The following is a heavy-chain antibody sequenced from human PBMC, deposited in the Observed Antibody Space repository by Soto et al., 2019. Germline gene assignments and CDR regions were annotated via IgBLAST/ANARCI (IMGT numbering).Heavy chain of an antibody. Sequence: SVKVSCKASGGTFSSYAISWVRQAPGQGLEWMGGIIPIFGTANYAQKFQGRVTITADESTSTAYMELRSLRSEDTAVYYCARRQLRYSSSSYYYYGMDVWGQGTTVTVSS. CDR1: GGTFSSYA. CDR3: ARRQLRYSSSSYYYYGMDV. D-gene: IGHD6-6*01. CDR2: IIPIFGTA. J-gene: IGHJ6*02. V-gene: IGHV1-69*13.